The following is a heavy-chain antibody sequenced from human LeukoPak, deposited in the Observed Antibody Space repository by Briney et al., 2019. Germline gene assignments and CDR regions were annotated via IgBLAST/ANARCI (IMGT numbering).Heavy chain of an antibody. J-gene: IGHJ4*02. CDR2: IIPIFGTA. CDR1: GGTFSSYA. V-gene: IGHV1-69*13. CDR3: ARVLGSARMVYALYFDY. D-gene: IGHD2-8*01. Sequence: ASVKVSCKASGGTFSSYAISWVRQAPGQGLEWMGGIIPIFGTANYAQKFQGRVTITADESTSTAYMELSSLRSDDTAVYYCARVLGSARMVYALYFDYWGQGTLVTVSS.